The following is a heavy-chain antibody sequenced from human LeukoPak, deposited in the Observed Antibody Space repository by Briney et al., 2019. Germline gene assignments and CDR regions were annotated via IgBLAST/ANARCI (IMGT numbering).Heavy chain of an antibody. CDR1: GYTFTGYY. V-gene: IGHV1-2*02. CDR3: ARDWAPAMIVGPGEAFDI. J-gene: IGHJ3*02. Sequence: GASVKVSCKAPGYTFTGYYMHWVRQAPGQGLEWMGWINPNSGGTNYAQKFQGRVTMTRDTSISTAYMELSRLRSDDTALYYCARDWAPAMIVGPGEAFDIWGQGTMVTVSS. CDR2: INPNSGGT. D-gene: IGHD3-22*01.